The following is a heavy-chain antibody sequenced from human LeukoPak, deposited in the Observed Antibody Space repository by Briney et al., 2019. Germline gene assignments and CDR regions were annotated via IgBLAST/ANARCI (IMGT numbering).Heavy chain of an antibody. V-gene: IGHV3-48*03. CDR3: ARDLTLGRGY. Sequence: GGSLRLSCAASGFTFSSYEMNWVRQAPGKGLEWVSYISSSGSTIYYADSVKGRFTVSRDNAKNSLYLQMNSLRAEDTAVYYCARDLTLGRGYWGQGTLVTVSS. CDR2: ISSSGSTI. CDR1: GFTFSSYE. D-gene: IGHD1-26*01. J-gene: IGHJ4*02.